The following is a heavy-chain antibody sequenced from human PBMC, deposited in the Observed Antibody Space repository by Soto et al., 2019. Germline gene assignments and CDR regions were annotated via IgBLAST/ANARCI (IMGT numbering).Heavy chain of an antibody. D-gene: IGHD2-2*01. J-gene: IGHJ4*02. CDR2: IEPSDSYI. CDR1: GYNFNNNW. V-gene: IGHV5-10-1*01. CDR3: ASLRSVASTTKFGTDFDY. Sequence: GESLKISCTASGYNFNNNWIGWVRQTPGKGLEWMGRIEPSDSYIDYSPSFKGHVTISSDKSIKTVYLQWSRLKASDTGMYYCASLRSVASTTKFGTDFDYWGQGAMVTVCS.